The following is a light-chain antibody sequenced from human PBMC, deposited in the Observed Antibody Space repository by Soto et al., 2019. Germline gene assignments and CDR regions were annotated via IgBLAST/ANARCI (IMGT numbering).Light chain of an antibody. Sequence: DVQMTQSPSSLSTSVGDRVTITCRASQSITNYLNWYQQKPGRVPKLLIYAASRLHSGVPSRFSGSGSGTNFTLPISSLQPEDFATYYCQQSYITPWTFGLGTKVEIK. J-gene: IGKJ1*01. CDR1: QSITNY. CDR3: QQSYITPWT. V-gene: IGKV1-39*01. CDR2: AAS.